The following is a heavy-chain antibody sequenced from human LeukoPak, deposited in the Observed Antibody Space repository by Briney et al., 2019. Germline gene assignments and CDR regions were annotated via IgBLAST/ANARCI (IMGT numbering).Heavy chain of an antibody. CDR1: GFTFSTYA. V-gene: IGHV3-74*01. CDR2: INSDGSST. J-gene: IGHJ4*02. Sequence: PGGSPRLSCAASGFTFSTYAINWVRQAPGKGLVWVSRINSDGSSTSYADSVKGRFTISRDNAKNTLYLQMNSLRAEDTAVYYCARRDNYDYWGQGTLVTVSS. D-gene: IGHD2-15*01. CDR3: ARRDNYDY.